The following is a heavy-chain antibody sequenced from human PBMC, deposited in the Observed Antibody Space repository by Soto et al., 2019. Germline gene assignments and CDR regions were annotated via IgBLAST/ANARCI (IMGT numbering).Heavy chain of an antibody. V-gene: IGHV3-48*02. CDR3: AREPGYCSGGSCNGNYGMDV. J-gene: IGHJ6*02. Sequence: PGGSLRLSCAASGFTFSSYSMNWVRQAPGKGLEWVSYISSSSSTIYYADSVKGRFTISRDNAKNSLYLQMNSLRDEDTAVYYCAREPGYCSGGSCNGNYGMDVWGQGTTVTVSS. CDR1: GFTFSSYS. D-gene: IGHD2-15*01. CDR2: ISSSSSTI.